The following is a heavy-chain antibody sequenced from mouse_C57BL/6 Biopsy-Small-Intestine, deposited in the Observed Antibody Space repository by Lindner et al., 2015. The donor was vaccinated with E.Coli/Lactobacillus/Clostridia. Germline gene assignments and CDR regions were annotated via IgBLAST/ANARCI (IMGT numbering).Heavy chain of an antibody. CDR2: IYPRSGNT. CDR3: ARGYDGYRYYFDY. D-gene: IGHD2-3*01. V-gene: IGHV1-81*01. Sequence: QLQESGAELARPGASVKLSCKASGYTFTSYGISWVKQRTGQGLEWIGEIYPRSGNTYYNEKFKGKATLTADKSSSTAYMELRSLTSEDSAVYFCARGYDGYRYYFDYWGQGTTLTVSS. J-gene: IGHJ2*01. CDR1: GYTFTSYG.